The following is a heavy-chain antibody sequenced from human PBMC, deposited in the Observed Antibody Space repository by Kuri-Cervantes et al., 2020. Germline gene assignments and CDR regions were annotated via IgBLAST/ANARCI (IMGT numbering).Heavy chain of an antibody. V-gene: IGHV3-33*08. Sequence: GGSLRLSCIASGFNFSSYGMHWVRQAPGKGLEWVAVIWYDGSNKYYADSVKGRFTISRDNSKNTLYLQMNSLRAEDTAVYYCAREGRGSSWSGGEYYYYYMDVWGKGTTVTVSS. CDR3: AREGRGSSWSGGEYYYYYMDV. J-gene: IGHJ6*03. CDR2: IWYDGSNK. CDR1: GFNFSSYG. D-gene: IGHD6-13*01.